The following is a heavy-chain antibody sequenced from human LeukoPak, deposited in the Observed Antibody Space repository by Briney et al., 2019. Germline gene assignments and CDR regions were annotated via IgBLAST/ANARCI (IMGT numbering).Heavy chain of an antibody. D-gene: IGHD5-24*01. CDR1: GGSISSGDNY. V-gene: IGHV4-30-4*01. Sequence: SGTLSLTCAVSGGSISSGDNYWSWIRQPPGKGLEWIGYIYNSGDTYFNPSLNSRVTVSVDTSKNQFSLHLSSVTAADTAVYYCARNRRDGYNYGHGIDYWGQGTLVTVSS. CDR2: IYNSGDT. CDR3: ARNRRDGYNYGHGIDY. J-gene: IGHJ4*02.